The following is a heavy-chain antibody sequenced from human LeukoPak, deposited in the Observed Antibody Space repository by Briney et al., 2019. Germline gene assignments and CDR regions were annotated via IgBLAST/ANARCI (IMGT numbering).Heavy chain of an antibody. Sequence: GGSLRLSCAASGFTFSTYWMHWVRQAPGKGLVWVSRIKSDGSATTYADFVKGRFTVSRDNAKNTLYLQMSSLRAEDTAMYFCARVGGRGSIGGDCWGQGTLVAVSS. J-gene: IGHJ4*02. V-gene: IGHV3-74*03. CDR2: IKSDGSAT. CDR1: GFTFSTYW. CDR3: ARVGGRGSIGGDC. D-gene: IGHD3-10*01.